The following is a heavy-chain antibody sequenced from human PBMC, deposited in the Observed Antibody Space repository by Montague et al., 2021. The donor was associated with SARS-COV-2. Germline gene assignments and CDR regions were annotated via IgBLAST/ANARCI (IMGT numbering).Heavy chain of an antibody. D-gene: IGHD3-10*01. CDR3: ARGPEVWLGESNLMDV. CDR2: INHSGST. Sequence: SETLSLTCAVYGGSFSGYYWSWIRQPPGKGLEWIGEINHSGSTNYNPSLKSRVTISVDTSKNQFSLKLSSVTAADTAVYYCARGPEVWLGESNLMDVWGQGTTVTVSS. CDR1: GGSFSGYY. J-gene: IGHJ6*02. V-gene: IGHV4-34*01.